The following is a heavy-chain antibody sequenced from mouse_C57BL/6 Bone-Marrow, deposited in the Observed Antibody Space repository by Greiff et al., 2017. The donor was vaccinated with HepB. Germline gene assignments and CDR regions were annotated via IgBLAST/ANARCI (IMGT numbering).Heavy chain of an antibody. CDR2: IYPGDGDT. CDR3: AKIYGYDGAWFAY. V-gene: IGHV1-82*01. CDR1: GYAFSSSW. Sequence: QVQLQQSGPELVKPGASVKISCKASGYAFSSSWMNWVKQRPGKGLEWIGRIYPGDGDTNYNGKFKGKATLTADKSSSTAYMQLSSLTSEDSAVYFCAKIYGYDGAWFAYWGQGTLVTVSA. J-gene: IGHJ3*01. D-gene: IGHD2-2*01.